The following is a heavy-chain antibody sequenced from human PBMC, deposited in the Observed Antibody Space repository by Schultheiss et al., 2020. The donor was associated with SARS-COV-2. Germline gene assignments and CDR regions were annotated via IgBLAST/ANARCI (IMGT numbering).Heavy chain of an antibody. V-gene: IGHV5-10-1*01. D-gene: IGHD6-19*01. CDR2: IDPSDSET. CDR3: ARRVAGTLDTVENWFDP. J-gene: IGHJ5*02. Sequence: GESLKISCQGSGYRFTNYWISWVRQMPGKGLEWMGKIDPSDSETNYSPSFHGHVTISADRSISTVYLQWTSLKASDTAMYYCARRVAGTLDTVENWFDPWGKGTLVTVSS. CDR1: GYRFTNYW.